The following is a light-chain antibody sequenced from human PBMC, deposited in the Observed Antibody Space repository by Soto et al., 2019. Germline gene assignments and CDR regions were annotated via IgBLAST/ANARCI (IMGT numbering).Light chain of an antibody. Sequence: QSVLTQPPSVSAAPGQKVTISCSGSSSNIGSNYVSWYQQFPEAAPKLLIYDNDKRPSGIPDRFSGSKSGTSATLGITGLPTGAEADYYCATWDRSLSAGVFGGGTKLTVL. CDR1: SSNIGSNY. V-gene: IGLV1-51*01. CDR2: DND. CDR3: ATWDRSLSAGV. J-gene: IGLJ2*01.